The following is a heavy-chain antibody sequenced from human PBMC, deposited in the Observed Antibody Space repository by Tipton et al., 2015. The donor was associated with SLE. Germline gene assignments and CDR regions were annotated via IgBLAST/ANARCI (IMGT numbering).Heavy chain of an antibody. J-gene: IGHJ6*03. CDR3: ARGSGRYSSSWYFFYYYMDV. CDR1: GGSFSGYY. V-gene: IGHV4-34*01. D-gene: IGHD6-13*01. Sequence: TLSLTCAVYGGSFSGYYWSWIRQPPGKGLEWIGEINPSGNTNYNPSLKSRVTISVDTSKNQFSLKLNPVTAADTAVYYCARGSGRYSSSWYFFYYYMDVWGKGTTVTVSS. CDR2: INPSGNT.